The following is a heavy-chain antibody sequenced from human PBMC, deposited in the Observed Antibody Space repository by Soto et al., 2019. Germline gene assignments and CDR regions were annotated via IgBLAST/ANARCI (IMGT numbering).Heavy chain of an antibody. CDR1: GGSFSGYY. J-gene: IGHJ4*02. CDR2: INHSGST. V-gene: IGHV4-34*01. D-gene: IGHD3-10*01. CDR3: AREVRPGSYYYGSGSSKSDY. Sequence: SETLSLTCAVYGGSFSGYYWSWLRQPPGKGLEWIGEINHSGSTNYNPSLKSRVTISVDTSKNQFSLKVTSVTAADTAVYYCAREVRPGSYYYGSGSSKSDYWGQGTLVTVSS.